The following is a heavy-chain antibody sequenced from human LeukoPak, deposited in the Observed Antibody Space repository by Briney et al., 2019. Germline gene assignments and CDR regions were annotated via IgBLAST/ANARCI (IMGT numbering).Heavy chain of an antibody. D-gene: IGHD5-12*01. CDR2: ISYDGSNK. CDR1: GFTFSSYA. V-gene: IGHV3-30-3*01. CDR3: ARVGGYDSGPIDY. J-gene: IGHJ4*02. Sequence: GSLRLSCAASGFTFSSYAMHWVRQAPGKGLEWVAVISYDGSNKYYADSVKGRFTISRDNSKNTLYLQMNSLRAEDTAVYYCARVGGYDSGPIDYWGQGALVTVSS.